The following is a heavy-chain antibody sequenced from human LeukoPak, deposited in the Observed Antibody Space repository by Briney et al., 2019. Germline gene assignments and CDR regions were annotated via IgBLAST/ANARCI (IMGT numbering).Heavy chain of an antibody. D-gene: IGHD4-17*01. Sequence: ASVKVSCKASGGTFTSYAISWVRQAPGQGLEWMGGIIPIFGTANYEQKFQGRVTITADESTSTAYMQLSSQRSEDTAVYYCSRPPIYGDYYFFDYWGQGTLVTVSS. J-gene: IGHJ4*02. V-gene: IGHV1-69*13. CDR1: GGTFTSYA. CDR2: IIPIFGTA. CDR3: SRPPIYGDYYFFDY.